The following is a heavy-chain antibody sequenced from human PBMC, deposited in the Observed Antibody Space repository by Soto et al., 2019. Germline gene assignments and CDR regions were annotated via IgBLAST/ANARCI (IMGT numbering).Heavy chain of an antibody. CDR1: GGSFSGYY. CDR2: INHSGST. J-gene: IGHJ5*02. Sequence: SETLSLTCAVYGGSFSGYYWSWIRQPPGKGLEWIGEINHSGSTNYNPSLKSRVTISVDRSKNQFSLKLSSVTAADTAVYYCARGAKTLGFDPWGQGTLVTVS. V-gene: IGHV4-34*01. CDR3: ARGAKTLGFDP.